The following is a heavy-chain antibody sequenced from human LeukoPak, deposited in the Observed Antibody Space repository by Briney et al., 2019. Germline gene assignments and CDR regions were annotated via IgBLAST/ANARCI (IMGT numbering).Heavy chain of an antibody. Sequence: ASVKVSCKASGYTFTSYDINWVRQATGQGLEWMGWMNPNSGNTGYAQKFQGRVIMTRNTSISTAYMELSSLRSEDTAVYYCARSSSWSSYYYYGMDVWGQGTTVTVSS. J-gene: IGHJ6*02. CDR2: MNPNSGNT. D-gene: IGHD6-13*01. V-gene: IGHV1-8*01. CDR1: GYTFTSYD. CDR3: ARSSSWSSYYYYGMDV.